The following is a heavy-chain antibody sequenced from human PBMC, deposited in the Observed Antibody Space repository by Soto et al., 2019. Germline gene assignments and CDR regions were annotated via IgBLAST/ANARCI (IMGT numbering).Heavy chain of an antibody. CDR1: GYTFTSYA. D-gene: IGHD6-6*01. CDR3: ARVGADSGSYYFDY. Sequence: QFQLVQSGAEVKKPGASVKVSCKASGYTFTSYAMHWVRQAPGQRLEWMGWINAGNGNTKYSQKFQGRVTITRDTSASAAYMELSSLRSEDKAVYYCARVGADSGSYYFDYWGQGTLVTVSS. CDR2: INAGNGNT. J-gene: IGHJ4*02. V-gene: IGHV1-3*01.